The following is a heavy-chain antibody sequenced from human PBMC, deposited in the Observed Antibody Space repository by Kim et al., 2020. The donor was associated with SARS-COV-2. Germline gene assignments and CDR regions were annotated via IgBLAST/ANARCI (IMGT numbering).Heavy chain of an antibody. CDR3: ARGIFGVVKKDAFDI. V-gene: IGHV4-4*07. D-gene: IGHD3-3*01. J-gene: IGHJ3*02. Sequence: PSLKSRVTMSVDTSKNQFSLKLSSVTAADTAVYYCARGIFGVVKKDAFDIWGQGTMVTVSS.